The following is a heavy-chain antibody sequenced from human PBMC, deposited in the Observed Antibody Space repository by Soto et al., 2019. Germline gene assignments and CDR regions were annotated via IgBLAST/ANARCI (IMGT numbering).Heavy chain of an antibody. CDR3: IHRRVNGGMDH. CDR1: GFSHSTSGVG. V-gene: IGHV2-5*01. CDR2: IHWNDDN. J-gene: IGHJ4*02. Sequence: QITLKESGPPLVKPTQTLTLTCTCSGFSHSTSGVGVGCVRQPPGKALEWLAVIHWNDDNHYTSSLKTRLTVTKDITKNQVVFTMTNMDPVDTGTYYCIHRRVNGGMDHWGPGILVTVSS.